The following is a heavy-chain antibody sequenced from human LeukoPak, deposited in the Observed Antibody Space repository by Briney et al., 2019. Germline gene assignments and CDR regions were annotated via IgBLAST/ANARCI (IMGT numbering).Heavy chain of an antibody. CDR1: GFTFSNYA. J-gene: IGHJ3*01. V-gene: IGHV3-23*01. Sequence: PGGSLRLSCAASGFTFSNYALIWVRQAPERGLQWVSAITGSGAGTYYEDSVKGRFTISRDNSKNTLYLQMNSLRAEDTAVYYCAKDPNGDYVGACWGQGTMVTVSS. CDR2: ITGSGAGT. CDR3: AKDPNGDYVGAC. D-gene: IGHD4-17*01.